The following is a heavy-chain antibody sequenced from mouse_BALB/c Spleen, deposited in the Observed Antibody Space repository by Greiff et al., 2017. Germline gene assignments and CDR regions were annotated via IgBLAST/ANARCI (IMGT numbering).Heavy chain of an antibody. CDR1: GFNIKDTY. CDR3: APYDYDEGGFAY. Sequence: EVQVVESGAELVKPGASVKLSCTASGFNIKDTYMHWVKQRPEQGLEWIGRIDPANGNTKYDPKFQGKATITADTSSNTAYLQLSSLTSEDTAVYYCAPYDYDEGGFAYWGQGTLVTVSA. D-gene: IGHD2-4*01. CDR2: IDPANGNT. V-gene: IGHV14-3*02. J-gene: IGHJ3*01.